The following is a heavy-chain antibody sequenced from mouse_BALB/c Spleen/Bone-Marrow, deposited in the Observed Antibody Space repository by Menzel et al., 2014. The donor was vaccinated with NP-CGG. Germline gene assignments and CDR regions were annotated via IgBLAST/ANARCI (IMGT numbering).Heavy chain of an antibody. V-gene: IGHV1-69*02. CDR1: GYTSTNYW. J-gene: IGHJ4*01. CDR3: TRWLPYAMDY. Sequence: VQLQQSGAELVRPGASVKLSCKASGYTSTNYWINWVKQRPGQGLEWIGNIYPSDSYTNYNQKFKDKATLTVDKSSSTAYMQLSSPTSEDSAVYYCTRWLPYAMDYWGQGTSVTVSS. D-gene: IGHD2-2*01. CDR2: IYPSDSYT.